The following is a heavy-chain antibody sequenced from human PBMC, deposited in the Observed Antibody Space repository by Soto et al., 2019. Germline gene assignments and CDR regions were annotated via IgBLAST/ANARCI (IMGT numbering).Heavy chain of an antibody. V-gene: IGHV3-23*01. CDR3: AGRYCTNGVCYTSYSYYLDV. CDR2: TTTSGGNT. J-gene: IGHJ6*03. D-gene: IGHD2-8*01. Sequence: EVQLLESGGGLVQPGGSLRLSCAASGFTFSTYAMSLVRQAPGKGLEWVSTTTTSGGNTYYADSLQSRFTISRDNSKNTLYLPMNSQRAEDTAVYYCAGRYCTNGVCYTSYSYYLDVWCKGTPITVSS. CDR1: GFTFSTYA.